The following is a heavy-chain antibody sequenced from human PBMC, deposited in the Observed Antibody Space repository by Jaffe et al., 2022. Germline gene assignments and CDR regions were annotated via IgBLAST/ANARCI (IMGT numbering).Heavy chain of an antibody. CDR2: ISSSGSTI. Sequence: EVQLVESGGGLVQPGGSLRLSCAASGFTFSSYEMNWVRQAPGKGLEWVSYISSSGSTIYYADSVKGRFTISRDNAKNSLYLQMNSLRAEDTAVYYCARDKRDILTGYYPNAFDIWGQGTMVTVSS. J-gene: IGHJ3*02. D-gene: IGHD3-9*01. V-gene: IGHV3-48*03. CDR1: GFTFSSYE. CDR3: ARDKRDILTGYYPNAFDI.